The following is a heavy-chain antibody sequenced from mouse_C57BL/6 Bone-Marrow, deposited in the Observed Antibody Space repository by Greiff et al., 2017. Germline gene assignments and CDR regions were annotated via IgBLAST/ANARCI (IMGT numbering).Heavy chain of an antibody. D-gene: IGHD2-3*01. CDR2: IDPSDSYT. CDR3: ARWLLGYFDV. CDR1: GYTFTSYW. Sequence: QVQLQQPGAELVMPGASVKLSCKASGYTFTSYWMHWVKQRPGQGLEWIGEIDPSDSYTNYNQKFKGKSTLTVDKSSSTAYMQLSSLTSEDSAVYYGARWLLGYFDVWGTGTTVTGSS. V-gene: IGHV1-69*01. J-gene: IGHJ1*03.